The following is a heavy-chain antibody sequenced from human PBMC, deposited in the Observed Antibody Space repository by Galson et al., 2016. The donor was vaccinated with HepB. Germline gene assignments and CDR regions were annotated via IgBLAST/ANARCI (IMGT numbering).Heavy chain of an antibody. V-gene: IGHV3-74*01. CDR1: GFTGFTFSSYW. Sequence: SLRLSCAASGFTGFTFSSYWMHWVRQAPGKGLVWVSRISLDGSVTIHGDSVKGRFSTSRDNAKNTLFLQMNSLRAEDTAVYYCGASRYGYIDYWGQGALVTISS. J-gene: IGHJ4*01. CDR2: ISLDGSVT. CDR3: GASRYGYIDY. D-gene: IGHD5-24*01.